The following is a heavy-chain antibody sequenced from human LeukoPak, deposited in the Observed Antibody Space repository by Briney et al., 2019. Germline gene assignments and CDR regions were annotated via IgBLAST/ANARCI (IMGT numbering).Heavy chain of an antibody. Sequence: SETLSLTCTVSGYSISSGYYWGWIRQSPGKGLEWIGYIYYSGSTNYNPSLKSRVTISVDTSKNQFSLKLSSVTAADTAVYYCARGPQQLAPRNYYYYYMDVWGKGTTVTVSS. CDR3: ARGPQQLAPRNYYYYYMDV. CDR1: GYSISSGYY. D-gene: IGHD6-13*01. J-gene: IGHJ6*03. V-gene: IGHV4-61*05. CDR2: IYYSGST.